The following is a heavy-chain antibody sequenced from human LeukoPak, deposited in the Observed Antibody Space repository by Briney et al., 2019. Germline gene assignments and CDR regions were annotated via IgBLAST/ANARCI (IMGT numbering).Heavy chain of an antibody. CDR3: ARVQSSGRNPFIDY. D-gene: IGHD6-19*01. J-gene: IGHJ4*02. CDR2: ILSSGST. CDR1: GTSISSPTYY. Sequence: SETLSLTCTVSGTSISSPTYYWAWIRQPPGKGLEWIGAILSSGSTYFNPSLKSRVTISVDTSKNQFSLKLSSVTAADTAVYYCARVQSSGRNPFIDYWGQGTLVTVSS. V-gene: IGHV4-39*07.